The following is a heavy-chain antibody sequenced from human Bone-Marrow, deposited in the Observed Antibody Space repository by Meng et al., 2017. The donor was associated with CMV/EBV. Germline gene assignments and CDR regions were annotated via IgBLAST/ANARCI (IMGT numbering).Heavy chain of an antibody. V-gene: IGHV3-48*03. CDR3: ARERWQNKRGFFDY. J-gene: IGHJ4*02. D-gene: IGHD2-15*01. CDR1: GFTFSSYE. CDR2: ISSSGSTI. Sequence: GGSLRLSCAASGFTFSSYEMNWVRQAPGKGLEWVSYISSSGSTIYYADSVKGRFTISRDNAKNSLYLQMNSLRAEDTAVYYCARERWQNKRGFFDYWGQGTLVTVSS.